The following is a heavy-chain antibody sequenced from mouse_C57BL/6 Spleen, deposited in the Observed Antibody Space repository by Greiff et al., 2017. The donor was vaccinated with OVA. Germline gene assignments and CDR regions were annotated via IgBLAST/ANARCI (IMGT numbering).Heavy chain of an antibody. CDR3: ARGAYYGYDGGFAY. CDR1: GYTFTSYW. D-gene: IGHD2-9*01. V-gene: IGHV1-69*01. CDR2: IDPSDSYT. Sequence: VQLKQPGAELVMPGASVKLSCKASGYTFTSYWMHWVKQRPGQGLEWIGEIDPSDSYTNYNQKFKGKSTLTVDKSSSTAYMQLSSLTSEDSAVYYCARGAYYGYDGGFAYWGQGTLVTVSA. J-gene: IGHJ3*01.